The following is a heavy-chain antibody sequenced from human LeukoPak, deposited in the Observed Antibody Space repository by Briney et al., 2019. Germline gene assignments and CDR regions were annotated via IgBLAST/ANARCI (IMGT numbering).Heavy chain of an antibody. J-gene: IGHJ4*02. CDR3: ARDLEGFSWYDY. Sequence: GGSLRLSCAASGFTFSSYWMTWVRQAPGKGLEWVANIKQDGSEKYHVDSVKGRFTISRDNAKNSLYLQMNSLRAEDTGVYYCARDLEGFSWYDYWGQGTLVTV. CDR2: IKQDGSEK. V-gene: IGHV3-7*04. CDR1: GFTFSSYW. D-gene: IGHD6-13*01.